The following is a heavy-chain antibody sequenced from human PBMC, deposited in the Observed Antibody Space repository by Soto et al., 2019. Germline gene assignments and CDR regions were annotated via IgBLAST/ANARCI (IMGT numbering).Heavy chain of an antibody. V-gene: IGHV4-4*02. CDR1: SGSISSTNW. Sequence: SETLSLTCSVSSGSISSTNWWSWVRQPPGKGLEWIGEIYHSGRTNYNPSLKSRVTISVDKSKNQFSLKLSSVTAADTAVYYCARWETGATAWFDPWGQGTLVTVSS. CDR3: ARWETGATAWFDP. D-gene: IGHD1-1*01. CDR2: IYHSGRT. J-gene: IGHJ5*02.